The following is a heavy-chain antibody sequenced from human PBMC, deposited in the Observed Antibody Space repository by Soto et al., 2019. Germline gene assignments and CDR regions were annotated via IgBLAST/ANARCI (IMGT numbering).Heavy chain of an antibody. V-gene: IGHV1-69*13. D-gene: IGHD3-3*01. J-gene: IGHJ6*02. Sequence: SVKVSCKASGGTFSSYAISWVRQAPGQGLEWMGGIIPIFGTANYAQKFQGRVTITADESTSTAYMELSSLRSEDTAVYYCAGSLTYYDFWSGYRDTSSYYYYYGMDVWGQGTTVTVSS. CDR1: GGTFSSYA. CDR3: AGSLTYYDFWSGYRDTSSYYYYYGMDV. CDR2: IIPIFGTA.